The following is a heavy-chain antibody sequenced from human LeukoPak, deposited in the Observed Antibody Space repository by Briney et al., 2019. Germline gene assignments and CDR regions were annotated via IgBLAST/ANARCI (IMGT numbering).Heavy chain of an antibody. CDR2: MNPNSGNT. Sequence: AASVKVSCKASGYTFTSYDINWVRQATGQGLEWMGWMNPNSGNTGYAQKFQGRVTMTRNTSISTAYMELSSLRSEDTAVYYCARRPIVGATVDFDYWGQGTLVTVSS. CDR3: ARRPIVGATVDFDY. D-gene: IGHD1-26*01. J-gene: IGHJ4*02. V-gene: IGHV1-8*01. CDR1: GYTFTSYD.